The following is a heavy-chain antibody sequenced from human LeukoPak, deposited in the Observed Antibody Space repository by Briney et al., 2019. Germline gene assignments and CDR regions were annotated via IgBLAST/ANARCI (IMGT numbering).Heavy chain of an antibody. D-gene: IGHD6-13*01. V-gene: IGHV3-64D*09. CDR3: VKGGSSSWYHLDY. J-gene: IGHJ4*02. CDR2: ISSDGHST. CDR1: GFTFISYA. Sequence: GGSLRLSCSASGFTFISYAIHWVRQAPGKGLKYVSGISSDGHSTYYADSVKGRFTISRDNSKNTLYLQISSLRAEDTAVYYCVKGGSSSWYHLDYWGQGTLVIVSS.